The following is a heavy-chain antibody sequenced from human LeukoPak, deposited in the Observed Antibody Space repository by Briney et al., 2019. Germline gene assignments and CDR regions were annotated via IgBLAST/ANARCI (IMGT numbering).Heavy chain of an antibody. CDR3: ARGGVVTHHDAFDI. Sequence: SETLSLTCAVYGGSFSGYYWSWIRQPPGKGLEWIGEINHSGSTNCNPSLKSRVTISVDTSKNQFSLKLSPVTAADTAVYYCARGGVVTHHDAFDIWGQGTMVTVSS. CDR1: GGSFSGYY. V-gene: IGHV4-34*01. J-gene: IGHJ3*02. D-gene: IGHD4-23*01. CDR2: INHSGST.